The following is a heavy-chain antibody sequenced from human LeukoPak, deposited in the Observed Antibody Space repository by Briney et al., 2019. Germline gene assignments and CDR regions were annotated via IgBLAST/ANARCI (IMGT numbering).Heavy chain of an antibody. J-gene: IGHJ4*02. CDR2: IAYDGSRA. CDR3: TRYNNCHFDY. Sequence: GGSLRLSCAGSGFTFGGYGMHWFRQTPGKGLEWVAVIAYDGSRAFYADSVKGRFTISRDNSKNTMSVQMDDLRAEDTAVYYRTRYNNCHFDYWGQGTLVTVSS. V-gene: IGHV3-33*01. CDR1: GFTFGGYG. D-gene: IGHD1-14*01.